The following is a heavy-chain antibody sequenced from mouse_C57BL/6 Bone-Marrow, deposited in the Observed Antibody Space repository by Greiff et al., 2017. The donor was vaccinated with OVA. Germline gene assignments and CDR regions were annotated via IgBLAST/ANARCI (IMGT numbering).Heavy chain of an antibody. J-gene: IGHJ1*03. CDR2: IWSDGST. Sequence: QVQLQQSGPGLVAPSQSLSITCTVSGFSLTSYGVHWVRQPPGKGLEWLVVIWSDGSTTYNSALKSRLSISKDNSKSQVFLKMNSLQTDDTAMYYCARHYYGSSYEGYYWYFDVWGTGTTVTVSS. D-gene: IGHD1-1*01. CDR3: ARHYYGSSYEGYYWYFDV. V-gene: IGHV2-6-1*01. CDR1: GFSLTSYG.